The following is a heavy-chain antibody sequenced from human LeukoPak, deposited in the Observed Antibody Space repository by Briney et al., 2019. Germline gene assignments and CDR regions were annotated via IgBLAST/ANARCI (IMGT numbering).Heavy chain of an antibody. Sequence: ASVKVSCKASGYTFTSYGISWVGQAPGQGLEWMGWISAYNGNTNYAQKLQGRVTMTTDTSTSTAYMELRSLRSDDTAVYYCARDGGLLWFGESRGYYYYMDVWGKGTTVTISS. V-gene: IGHV1-18*01. J-gene: IGHJ6*03. CDR3: ARDGGLLWFGESRGYYYYMDV. CDR1: GYTFTSYG. D-gene: IGHD3-10*01. CDR2: ISAYNGNT.